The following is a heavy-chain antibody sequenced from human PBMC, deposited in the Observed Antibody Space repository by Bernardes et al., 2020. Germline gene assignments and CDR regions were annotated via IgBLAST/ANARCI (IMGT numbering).Heavy chain of an antibody. D-gene: IGHD6-13*01. CDR2: ISGSGGST. V-gene: IGHV3-23*01. Sequence: GGSLRLSCAASGFTFSSYAMSWVRQAPGKGLEWVSAISGSGGSTYYADSVTGRFTIARDNSKNTLYLQMNSLRAEDTAVYYRAKEGSSSWYDYYYGMDVWGPATTVTVSS. CDR3: AKEGSSSWYDYYYGMDV. J-gene: IGHJ6*02. CDR1: GFTFSSYA.